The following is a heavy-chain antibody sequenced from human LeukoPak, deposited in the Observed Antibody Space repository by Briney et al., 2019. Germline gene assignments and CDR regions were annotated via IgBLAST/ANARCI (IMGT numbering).Heavy chain of an antibody. D-gene: IGHD5-18*01. V-gene: IGHV4-30-2*03. J-gene: IGHJ4*02. CDR1: GGSISSGGYS. CDR3: ARPSGYSYGYGIDY. Sequence: PSETLSLTCTVSGGSISSGGYSWSWIRQPPGKGLEWIGYIYHSGSTYYNPSLKSRVTISVDTSKNQFSLKLSSVTAADTAVYYCARPSGYSYGYGIDYWGQGTLVTVSS. CDR2: IYHSGST.